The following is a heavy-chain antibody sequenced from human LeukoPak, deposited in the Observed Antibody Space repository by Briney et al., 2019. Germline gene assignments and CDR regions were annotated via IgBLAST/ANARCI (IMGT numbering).Heavy chain of an antibody. CDR2: ISGSGGST. J-gene: IGHJ6*03. D-gene: IGHD3-22*01. CDR3: AKGLMTTYYYDSSGSGTNYYMDV. Sequence: GGSLRLSCAASGFTFSSYAMSWVRQAPGKGLEWVSAISGSGGSTYYADSVRGRFTISRDNSKNTLYLQMNSLRAEDTAVYYCAKGLMTTYYYDSSGSGTNYYMDVWGKGTTVTISS. CDR1: GFTFSSYA. V-gene: IGHV3-23*01.